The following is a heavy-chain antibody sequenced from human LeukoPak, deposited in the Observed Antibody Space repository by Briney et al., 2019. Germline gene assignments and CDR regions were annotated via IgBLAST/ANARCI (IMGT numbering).Heavy chain of an antibody. CDR2: ISYDGSKK. V-gene: IGHV3-30-3*01. CDR1: GYSLIGYG. D-gene: IGHD6-6*01. J-gene: IGHJ4*02. CDR3: ARVRAAHYYDY. Sequence: PGGSLRLSCAASGYSLIGYGMHRVRQAPGKGLEWVAVISYDGSKKYYADSVKGRFTISRDNPKNTQYLEMNSLKAEDTAVYYCARVRAAHYYDYWGQGTLVTVSS.